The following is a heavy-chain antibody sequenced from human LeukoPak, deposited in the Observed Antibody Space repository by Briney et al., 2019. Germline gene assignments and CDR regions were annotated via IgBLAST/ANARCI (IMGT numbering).Heavy chain of an antibody. Sequence: ASVTVSCTASGYTFTIYGMSWVRQAPGQGVECMGSISAYNGHTTYAQKLQRRLTMPTDPSTSTAYMELSSLRSDDTPVYYCARDQTYGDFDYWGQGTLVTVSS. CDR1: GYTFTIYG. CDR3: ARDQTYGDFDY. V-gene: IGHV1-18*01. D-gene: IGHD2-8*01. J-gene: IGHJ4*02. CDR2: ISAYNGHT.